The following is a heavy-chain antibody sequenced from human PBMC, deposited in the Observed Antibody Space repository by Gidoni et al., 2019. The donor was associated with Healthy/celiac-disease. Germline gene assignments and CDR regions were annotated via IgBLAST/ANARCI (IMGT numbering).Heavy chain of an antibody. CDR1: GFTFSSYA. CDR3: ANFPPGGYCTNGVCVRS. J-gene: IGHJ4*02. V-gene: IGHV3-23*01. Sequence: EVQLLESGGGLVQPGGSLRLSCAASGFTFSSYAMSWVRQAPGKGLEWVSAISGSGGSTYYADSVKGRFTISRDNSKNTLYLQMNSLRAEDTAVYYCANFPPGGYCTNGVCVRSWGQGTLVTVSS. D-gene: IGHD2-8*01. CDR2: ISGSGGST.